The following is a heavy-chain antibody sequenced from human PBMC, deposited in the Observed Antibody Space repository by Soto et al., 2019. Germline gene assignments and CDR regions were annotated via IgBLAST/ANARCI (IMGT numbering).Heavy chain of an antibody. V-gene: IGHV1-18*01. D-gene: IGHD3-10*01. J-gene: IGHJ3*02. CDR3: ARPLTRFGESTDLCDI. Sequence: ASVKVSCKASGYSLDNYGISWVRQAPGQGLEWMGWISGYNGNTNYAEKLQGRVTMTRDTSTSTAYMDLKSLTSDDTAVYYCARPLTRFGESTDLCDIWGPGTMVTVSS. CDR1: GYSLDNYG. CDR2: ISGYNGNT.